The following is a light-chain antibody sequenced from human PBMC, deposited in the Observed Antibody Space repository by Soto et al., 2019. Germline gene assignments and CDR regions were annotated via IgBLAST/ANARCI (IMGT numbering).Light chain of an antibody. CDR2: YDS. J-gene: IGLJ1*01. V-gene: IGLV3-21*04. CDR1: NIGNKR. Sequence: SYELTQPPSVSVAPEKTATITCGGNNIGNKRVHWYRQKPGQAPVLVISYDSYRPSGIPERFSGSNSGNTATLTISRVEDGDEADYYCQVWDIMTDNYVFGPGTKLTVL. CDR3: QVWDIMTDNYV.